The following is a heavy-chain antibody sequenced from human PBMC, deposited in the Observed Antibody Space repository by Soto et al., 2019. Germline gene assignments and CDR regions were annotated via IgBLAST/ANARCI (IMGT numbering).Heavy chain of an antibody. Sequence: GGSLRLSCAASGFTFSSYAMSWFRQAPGKGLEWVSAISGSGGSIFYADSVKGRFIISRDNSKNMVYLQMNSLRAEDTAVYSCSGRAWCGDPVPPFHGWGQGIGVTVAS. J-gene: IGHJ4*02. CDR1: GFTFSSYA. CDR2: ISGSGGSI. CDR3: SGRAWCGDPVPPFHG. D-gene: IGHD3-10*01. V-gene: IGHV3-23*01.